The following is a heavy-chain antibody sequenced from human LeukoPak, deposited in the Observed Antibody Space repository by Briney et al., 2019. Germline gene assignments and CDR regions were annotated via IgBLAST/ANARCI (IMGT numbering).Heavy chain of an antibody. CDR2: VDPNSGGT. J-gene: IGHJ4*02. V-gene: IGHV1-2*02. D-gene: IGHD2/OR15-2a*01. CDR1: GYTFTDYF. Sequence: ASLKVSCEASGYTFTDYFIHWVRQAPGQGLEWMGWVDPNSGGTNSAQKFQGRVTMTRDTSITTAYLELSSLTSDDTAVYYCARDEGFYETSNFYVLDYWGQGTLVTVSS. CDR3: ARDEGFYETSNFYVLDY.